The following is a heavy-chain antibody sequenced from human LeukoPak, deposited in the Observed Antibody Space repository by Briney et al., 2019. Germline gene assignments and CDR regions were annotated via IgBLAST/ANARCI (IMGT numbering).Heavy chain of an antibody. V-gene: IGHV1-2*02. D-gene: IGHD3-9*01. CDR2: INPKSGGT. J-gene: IGHJ4*02. CDR1: GYTFSGYY. CDR3: ARSPDILTGENFDY. Sequence: ASVKVSCKASGYTFSGYYMHWVRQAPGQGLEWMGWINPKSGGTNEAQKFHDRVAMTRDTSIRTAYMEVSRLRSDDTAVYYCARSPDILTGENFDYWGQGTLVTVSS.